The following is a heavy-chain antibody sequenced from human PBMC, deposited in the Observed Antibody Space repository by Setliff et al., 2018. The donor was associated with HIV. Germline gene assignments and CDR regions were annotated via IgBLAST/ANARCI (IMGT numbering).Heavy chain of an antibody. CDR3: ARVSYYDSCGYYDYWYFDL. CDR2: IIPMFGTA. V-gene: IGHV1-69*06. J-gene: IGHJ2*01. D-gene: IGHD3-22*01. CDR1: GATFSSYA. Sequence: ASVKVSCKASGATFSSYAISWVRQAPGQGLEWMGRIIPMFGTAIYAQKFQGRVTITADKSTSTAYMELSSLRSDDTAVYFCARVSYYDSCGYYDYWYFDLWGRGTLVTVSS.